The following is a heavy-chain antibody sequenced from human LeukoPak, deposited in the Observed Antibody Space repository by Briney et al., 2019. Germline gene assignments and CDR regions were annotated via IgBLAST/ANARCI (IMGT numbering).Heavy chain of an antibody. D-gene: IGHD5-24*01. V-gene: IGHV3-74*01. CDR1: GFIFSTYW. Sequence: GGSLRLSCTASGFIFSTYWMHWVRQAPGKGLVWVSRINSVGSSTNYADSVKGRFTISRDNAKNMLYLQMNSLRAEDTAVYYCAKGARRWLQFLSYDAFDIWGQGTMVTVSS. CDR2: INSVGSST. CDR3: AKGARRWLQFLSYDAFDI. J-gene: IGHJ3*02.